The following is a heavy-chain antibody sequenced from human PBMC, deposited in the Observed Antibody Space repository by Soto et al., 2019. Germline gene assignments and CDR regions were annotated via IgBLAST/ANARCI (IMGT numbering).Heavy chain of an antibody. D-gene: IGHD1-26*01. J-gene: IGHJ6*02. CDR2: IYNSSET. CDR3: ARDRLHFIRGGRFYYFGADI. V-gene: IGHV3-53*01. CDR1: RLRVSATF. Sequence: SIRLPSASSRLRVSATFVTWTRQAPENELQWVSVIYNSSETYNADSVKGRFITSRDTAENTVSLQMTSLREEDTAVYYCARDRLHFIRGGRFYYFGADIWGQATTGTV.